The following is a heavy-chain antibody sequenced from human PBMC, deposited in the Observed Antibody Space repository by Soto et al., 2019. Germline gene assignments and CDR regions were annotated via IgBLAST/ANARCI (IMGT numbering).Heavy chain of an antibody. CDR2: FDPEDGET. CDR1: GYTLTELS. V-gene: IGHV1-24*01. J-gene: IGHJ1*01. Sequence: SVKVSCKVSGYTLTELSMHWVRQAPGKGLEWMGGFDPEDGETIYAQKFQGRVTMTEDTSTDTAYMELSSLRSEDTAVYYCATRYDSSGYYLSHAEYFQHWGQGTLVTVSS. D-gene: IGHD3-22*01. CDR3: ATRYDSSGYYLSHAEYFQH.